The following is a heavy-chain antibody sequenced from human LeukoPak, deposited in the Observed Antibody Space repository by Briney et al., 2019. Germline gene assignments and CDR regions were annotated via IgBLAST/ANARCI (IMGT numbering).Heavy chain of an antibody. CDR2: ISGSGGST. V-gene: IGHV3-23*01. J-gene: IGHJ4*02. Sequence: GGSLRLSCAASGFTFSSYAMSWVRQAPGKGLEWVSAISGSGGSTYYADSVKGRFTISRDNSKNTLHLQMNSLRAEDTAVYYCANLGYYSDFDYWGQGTLVTVSS. D-gene: IGHD3-3*01. CDR1: GFTFSSYA. CDR3: ANLGYYSDFDY.